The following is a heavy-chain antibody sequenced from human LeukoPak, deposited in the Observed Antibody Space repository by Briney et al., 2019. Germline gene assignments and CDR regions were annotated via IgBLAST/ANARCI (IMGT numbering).Heavy chain of an antibody. CDR3: ARSPTSWYFDY. V-gene: IGHV3-7*01. CDR1: GFTFSSYW. CDR2: TKQDGSER. D-gene: IGHD2-2*01. Sequence: GGSLRLSCAASGFTFSSYWMSWVRQAPGKGLEWVATTKQDGSERYYVDSVKGRFTISRDNAQNSLSLQMNSLRPEDTSVYYCARSPTSWYFDYWGQGTLVTVSS. J-gene: IGHJ4*02.